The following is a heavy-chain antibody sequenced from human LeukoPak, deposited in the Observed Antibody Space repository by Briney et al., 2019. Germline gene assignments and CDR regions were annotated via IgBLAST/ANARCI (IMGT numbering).Heavy chain of an antibody. D-gene: IGHD2-15*01. CDR3: ARGSGGSWPNYYYYYGMDV. V-gene: IGHV1-24*01. CDR1: GYTLTELS. Sequence: WASVRVSCKVSGYTLTELSMHWVRQAPGKGLGWMGGFDPEDGETIYAQKFQGRVTMTEDTSTDTAYMELSSLRSEDTAVYYCARGSGGSWPNYYYYYGMDVWGQGTTVTVSS. CDR2: FDPEDGET. J-gene: IGHJ6*02.